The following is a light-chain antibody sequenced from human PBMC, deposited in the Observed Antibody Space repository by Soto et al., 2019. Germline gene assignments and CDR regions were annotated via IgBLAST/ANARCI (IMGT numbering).Light chain of an antibody. V-gene: IGKV3-11*01. CDR1: QGVSSY. CDR2: DAS. CDR3: QQRSNWPLT. Sequence: EIVLTQSPATLSLSPGERATFPGRASQGVSSYLAWYQQKPGQAPRLLIYDASNRATGIPARFSGSGSGTDFTLTISSLEPEDFAVYYCQQRSNWPLTFGGGTKVEIK. J-gene: IGKJ4*01.